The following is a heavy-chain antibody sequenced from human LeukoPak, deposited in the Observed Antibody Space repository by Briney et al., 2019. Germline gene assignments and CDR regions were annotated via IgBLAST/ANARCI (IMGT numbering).Heavy chain of an antibody. CDR3: AKVLSGAGLYYYYMDV. Sequence: PGGSLRLSXAASGFTFSSYAMSWVRQAPGKGMEWVSGISGSGGSTYYADSVKGRFTISRDNSKNTLYLQMNSLRAEDTAVYYCAKVLSGAGLYYYYMDVWGKGTTVTVSS. D-gene: IGHD6-25*01. CDR1: GFTFSSYA. V-gene: IGHV3-23*01. CDR2: ISGSGGST. J-gene: IGHJ6*03.